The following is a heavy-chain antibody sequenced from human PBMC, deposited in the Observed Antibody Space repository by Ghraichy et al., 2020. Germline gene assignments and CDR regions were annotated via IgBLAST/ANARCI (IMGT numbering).Heavy chain of an antibody. CDR3: ARLVGAGDWNYVGDAFDI. J-gene: IGHJ3*02. D-gene: IGHD1-7*01. Sequence: SETLSLTCTVSGGSISSSSYYWGWIRQPPGKGLEWIGSIYYSGSTYYNPSLKSRVTISVDTSKNQFSLKLSSVTAADTAVYYCARLVGAGDWNYVGDAFDIWGQGTMVTVSS. CDR2: IYYSGST. CDR1: GGSISSSSYY. V-gene: IGHV4-39*01.